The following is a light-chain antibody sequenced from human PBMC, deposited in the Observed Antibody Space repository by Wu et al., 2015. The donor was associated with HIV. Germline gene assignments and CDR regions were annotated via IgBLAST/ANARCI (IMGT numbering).Light chain of an antibody. CDR2: DAS. CDR1: QIVSSNY. V-gene: IGKV3-20*01. Sequence: EIVLTQSPGTLSLSPGERATLSCRASQIVSSNYLAWYQQKPGQAPRLLISDASSRATGIPDRFSDSGSGTDFTLTISRLEPEDFAVYYCQQYGSSPQTFGQGTKVEIK. CDR3: QQYGSSPQT. J-gene: IGKJ1*01.